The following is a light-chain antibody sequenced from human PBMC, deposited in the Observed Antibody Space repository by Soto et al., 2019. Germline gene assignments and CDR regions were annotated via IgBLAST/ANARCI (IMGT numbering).Light chain of an antibody. V-gene: IGKV1-39*01. CDR2: AAS. J-gene: IGKJ1*01. CDR1: QSISSY. Sequence: DIQMTQSPSSLSASVGDRVTITCRASQSISSYLNWYQQKPGKAPKLLIYAASSLQSGVQSRFSGSGSGTDFNLTISSLQPEYFATYYCQKSYSTPWTFGQGTKVEIK. CDR3: QKSYSTPWT.